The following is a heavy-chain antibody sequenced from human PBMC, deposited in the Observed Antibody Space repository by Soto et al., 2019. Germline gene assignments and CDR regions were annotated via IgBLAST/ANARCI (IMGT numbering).Heavy chain of an antibody. D-gene: IGHD4-17*01. CDR3: SRGGTPVTTLSF. Sequence: TSETLCLTCAGSGGSISSGGYSGSWIRQPPGKGLEWIGYIYHSGSTNYNPSLKSRVTISVDRSKNQFSLKLSSVTAADTAVYYCSRGGTPVTTLSFWGQGTLVTVSS. J-gene: IGHJ1*01. CDR1: GGSISSGGYS. V-gene: IGHV4-30-2*01. CDR2: IYHSGST.